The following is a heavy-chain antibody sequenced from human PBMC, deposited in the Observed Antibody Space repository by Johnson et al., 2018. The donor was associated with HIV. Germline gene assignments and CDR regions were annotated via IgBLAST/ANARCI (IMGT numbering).Heavy chain of an antibody. V-gene: IGHV3-30*04. CDR2: ISYDGSNK. CDR1: GFTFSSHS. J-gene: IGHJ3*02. Sequence: QMQLVESGGGVVKPGRSLRLSCAASGFTFSSHSMYWVRQAPGKGLEWVAVISYDGSNKYYADSVKGRFTISRDNSKNTLYLQMNSLRAEDTAVYYCARDKGIAARLGAFDIWGQGTMVTVSS. D-gene: IGHD6-6*01. CDR3: ARDKGIAARLGAFDI.